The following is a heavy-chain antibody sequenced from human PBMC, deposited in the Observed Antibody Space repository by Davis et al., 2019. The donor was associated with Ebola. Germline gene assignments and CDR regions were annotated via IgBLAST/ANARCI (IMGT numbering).Heavy chain of an antibody. CDR2: ITPMFGAA. CDR1: GGTFNRYA. V-gene: IGHV1-69*13. Sequence: SVKVSCKASGGTFNRYAISWVRQAPGQGLEWIGGITPMFGAANYAQKFQGRVTITADESTSTAYMELSSLRSEDTAIYYCSKGAFWSRYNWFDPWGQGTLVTVSS. J-gene: IGHJ5*02. CDR3: SKGAFWSRYNWFDP. D-gene: IGHD3-3*01.